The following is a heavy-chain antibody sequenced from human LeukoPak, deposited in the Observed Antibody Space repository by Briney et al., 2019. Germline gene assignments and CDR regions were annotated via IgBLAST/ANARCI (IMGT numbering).Heavy chain of an antibody. Sequence: SETLSLTCAVYGGSFSGYYWSWIRQPPGKGLEWIGEINHSGSTNYNPSLKSRVTISVGTSKNQFSLKLSSVTAADTAVYYCARGTTIFGVVSLSPYADYWGQGTLVTVSS. D-gene: IGHD3-3*01. V-gene: IGHV4-34*01. J-gene: IGHJ4*02. CDR1: GGSFSGYY. CDR2: INHSGST. CDR3: ARGTTIFGVVSLSPYADY.